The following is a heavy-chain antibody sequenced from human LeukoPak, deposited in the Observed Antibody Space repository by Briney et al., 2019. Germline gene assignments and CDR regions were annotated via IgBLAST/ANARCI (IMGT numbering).Heavy chain of an antibody. CDR2: INHRGST. Sequence: SETLSLTCAVYGGSFSGYYWSWIRQRPGEGREWSGEINHRGSTNYNPSLKRRVSISVDTSQNPCSLMLSSVTAVETAVFFCARSEGWLQFWGQGTLVTVSS. CDR1: GGSFSGYY. J-gene: IGHJ4*02. D-gene: IGHD5-24*01. V-gene: IGHV4-34*01. CDR3: ARSEGWLQF.